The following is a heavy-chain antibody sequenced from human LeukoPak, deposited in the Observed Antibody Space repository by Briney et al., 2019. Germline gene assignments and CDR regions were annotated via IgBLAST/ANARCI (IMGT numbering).Heavy chain of an antibody. CDR1: GFTFSSYS. Sequence: GSLRLSCAASGFTFSSYSMNWVRQAPGEGLEWVSYISGGGDTIYYADSVKGRFTISRDSAKKSVYLQMNSLRAEDTAVYYCARTDGFDIWGRGTMVAVSS. V-gene: IGHV3-48*01. CDR2: ISGGGDTI. CDR3: ARTDGFDI. J-gene: IGHJ3*02.